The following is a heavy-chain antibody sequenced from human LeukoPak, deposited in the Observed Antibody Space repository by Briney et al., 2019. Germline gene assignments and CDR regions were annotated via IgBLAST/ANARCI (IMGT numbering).Heavy chain of an antibody. CDR2: IYYSGST. D-gene: IGHD5-18*01. CDR3: ARDLFSYGII. Sequence: SETLSLTCTVSGGSISSSSYYWGWIRQPPGKGLEWIGSIYYSGSTYYNPSLKSRVTISVDTSKNQFSLKLSSVTAADTAVYYCARDLFSYGIIWGQGTLVTVSS. J-gene: IGHJ4*02. V-gene: IGHV4-39*07. CDR1: GGSISSSSYY.